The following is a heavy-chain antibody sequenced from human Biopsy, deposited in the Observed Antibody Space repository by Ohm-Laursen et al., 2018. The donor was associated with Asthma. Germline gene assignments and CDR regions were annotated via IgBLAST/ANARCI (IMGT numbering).Heavy chain of an antibody. CDR2: IWYDGINK. J-gene: IGHJ6*02. D-gene: IGHD3-3*01. V-gene: IGHV3-33*01. CDR1: GFAFSSYG. Sequence: SLRLSCAASGFAFSSYGMHWVRQAPGKGLEWVAVIWYDGINKYYADSVKGRFTISRDNSKNTLYLQMNSLRAEDTAVYYCARSIYDFWSGYYGMDVWGQGTTVTVSS. CDR3: ARSIYDFWSGYYGMDV.